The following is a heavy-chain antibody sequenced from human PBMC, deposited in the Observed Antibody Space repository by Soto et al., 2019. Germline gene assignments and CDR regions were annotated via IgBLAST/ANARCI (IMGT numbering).Heavy chain of an antibody. CDR3: ARGGSYGGNSEGEIDY. CDR2: IYSGGST. V-gene: IGHV3-66*01. D-gene: IGHD4-17*01. Sequence: EVQLVESGGGLVQPGASLRLSCAASGFTVSSNYMSWVRQAPGKGLEWVSVIYSGGSTYYADSVKGRFTISRDNSKNTLYLQMNSLRAEDTAVYYCARGGSYGGNSEGEIDYWGQGTLVTVSS. CDR1: GFTVSSNY. J-gene: IGHJ4*02.